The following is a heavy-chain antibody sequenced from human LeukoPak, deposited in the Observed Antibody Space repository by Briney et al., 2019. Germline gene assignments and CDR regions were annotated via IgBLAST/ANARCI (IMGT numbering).Heavy chain of an antibody. D-gene: IGHD3-10*01. J-gene: IGHJ5*02. CDR1: GGSISNHY. CDR3: AREESMVRGTSWFDP. V-gene: IGHV4-59*11. CDR2: IYYSGST. Sequence: PSETLSLTCTVSGGSISNHYWSWIRQPPGKGLEWIGYIYYSGSTNYNPSLKSRITISLDTSKNQFPLKLSSVTAADTAVYCCAREESMVRGTSWFDPWGQGTLVTVSS.